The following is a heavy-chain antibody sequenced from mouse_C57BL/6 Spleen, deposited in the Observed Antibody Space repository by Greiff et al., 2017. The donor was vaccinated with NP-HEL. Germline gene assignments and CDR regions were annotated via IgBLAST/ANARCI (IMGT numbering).Heavy chain of an antibody. D-gene: IGHD2-5*01. CDR2: IWSDGST. Sequence: VKLMESGPGLVAPSQSLSITCTVSGFSLTSYGVHWVRQPPGKGLEWLVVIWSDGSTTYNSALKSRLSISKDNSKSQVFLKMNSLQTDDTAMYYCARGDSNLYYFDYWGQGTTLTVSS. V-gene: IGHV2-6*03. CDR1: GFSLTSYG. CDR3: ARGDSNLYYFDY. J-gene: IGHJ2*01.